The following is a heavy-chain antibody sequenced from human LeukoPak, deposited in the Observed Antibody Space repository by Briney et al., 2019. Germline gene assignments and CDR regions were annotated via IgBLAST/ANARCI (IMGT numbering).Heavy chain of an antibody. CDR2: ISTYNGNT. V-gene: IGHV1-18*01. D-gene: IGHD6-13*01. CDR1: GYTFTSHG. J-gene: IGHJ6*03. Sequence: LGASVKVSCKASGYTFTSHGISWVRQAPGQGLEWMGWISTYNGNTNYAQKLQGRVTMTTDTSTSTAYMELRSLRSDDTAVYYCARSYSSSWYGYYYYYYMDVWGKGTTVTVSS. CDR3: ARSYSSSWYGYYYYYYMDV.